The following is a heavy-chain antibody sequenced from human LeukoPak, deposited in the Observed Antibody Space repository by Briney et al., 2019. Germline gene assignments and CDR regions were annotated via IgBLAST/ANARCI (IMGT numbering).Heavy chain of an antibody. V-gene: IGHV4-39*01. Sequence: MPSETLSLTCTVSGGSISSSSYYWGWIRQPPGKGLEWIGSIYYSGSTYYNPSLKSRVTISVDTSKNQFSLKLSSVTAADTAVYYCARLTLVNRYYFDYWGQGTLVTASS. J-gene: IGHJ4*02. CDR1: GGSISSSSYY. CDR2: IYYSGST. D-gene: IGHD1-26*01. CDR3: ARLTLVNRYYFDY.